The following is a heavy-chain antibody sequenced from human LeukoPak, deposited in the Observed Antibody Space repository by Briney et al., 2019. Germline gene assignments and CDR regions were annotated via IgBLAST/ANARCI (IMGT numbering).Heavy chain of an antibody. CDR1: GFTFSSYG. Sequence: GGSLRLSCAASGFTFSSYGMHWVRQAPGKGLEWVAVISYDGSNKYYADSVKGRFTISRDNSKNTLYLQMNSLRAEDTAVYYCAKDSTNYAVTTHFDSWGRGTLVTVSS. V-gene: IGHV3-30*18. J-gene: IGHJ4*02. D-gene: IGHD4-17*01. CDR3: AKDSTNYAVTTHFDS. CDR2: ISYDGSNK.